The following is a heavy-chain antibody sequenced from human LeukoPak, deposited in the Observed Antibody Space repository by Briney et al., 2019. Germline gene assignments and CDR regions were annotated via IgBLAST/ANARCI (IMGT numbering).Heavy chain of an antibody. CDR1: GFTFSSYA. V-gene: IGHV3-23*01. CDR3: AKPSPIVGATNGNAFDI. Sequence: GGSLRLSCAASGFTFSSYAMSWVRQAPGKGLEWVSAISGSGGSTYYADSVKGRFTISRDNSKNTLYLQMNSLRAEDTAVYYCAKPSPIVGATNGNAFDIWGQGTMVTVSS. CDR2: ISGSGGST. J-gene: IGHJ3*02. D-gene: IGHD1-26*01.